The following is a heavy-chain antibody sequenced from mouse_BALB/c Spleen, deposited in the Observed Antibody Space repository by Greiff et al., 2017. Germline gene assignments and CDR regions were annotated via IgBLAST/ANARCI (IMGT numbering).Heavy chain of an antibody. J-gene: IGHJ2*01. Sequence: EVQLQQSGPGLVKPSQSLSLTCTVTGYSITSDYAWNWIRQFPGNKLEWMGYISYSGSTSYNPSLKSRISITRDTSKNQFFLQLNSVTTEDTATYYCARGADFDYWGQGTTLTVSS. CDR2: ISYSGST. CDR1: GYSITSDYA. CDR3: ARGADFDY. V-gene: IGHV3-2*02.